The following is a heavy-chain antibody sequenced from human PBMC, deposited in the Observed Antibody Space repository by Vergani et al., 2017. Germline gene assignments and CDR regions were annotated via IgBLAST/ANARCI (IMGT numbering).Heavy chain of an antibody. D-gene: IGHD2-2*01. V-gene: IGHV3-23*01. CDR1: GFTFSACP. CDR3: GMYCSSPTCGTHPRVQNYGMDV. CDR2: ISARYPST. J-gene: IGHJ6*02. Sequence: EVQLLQSGGGVIQPGGSVRLSCAASGFTFSACPMTWVRQAPGKGLEWVSAISARYPSTYYADSVKGRFTISRDNSKNSLYLQMNSLRAEDTALYYCGMYCSSPTCGTHPRVQNYGMDVWGQGTTVTVS.